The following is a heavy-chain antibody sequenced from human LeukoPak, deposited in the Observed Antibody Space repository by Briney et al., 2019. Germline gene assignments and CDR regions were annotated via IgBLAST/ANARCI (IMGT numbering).Heavy chain of an antibody. CDR1: GFTFNNYA. CDR2: LGGSGGSI. D-gene: IGHD2-2*01. CDR3: AKGVDGYCSSDSCYAYDC. Sequence: GGSLRLSCAASGFTFNNYAMSWVRQAPGKGLEWVLGLGGSGGSINYADSVKGRFTISRDSSKNTLYLQMNSLRAEDTAVYWCAKGVDGYCSSDSCYAYDCWGQGTLVTVSS. J-gene: IGHJ4*02. V-gene: IGHV3-23*01.